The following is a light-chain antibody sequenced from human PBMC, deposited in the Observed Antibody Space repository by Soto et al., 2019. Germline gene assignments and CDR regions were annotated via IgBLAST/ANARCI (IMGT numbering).Light chain of an antibody. CDR3: SSYAGSNNLV. V-gene: IGLV2-8*01. CDR2: EVS. CDR1: SSDVGGYNY. J-gene: IGLJ2*01. Sequence: QSALTQPPSASGSPGQSVTISCTGTSSDVGGYNYVSWYQQHPGKAPKLMIYEVSKRPSGVPDRFSGSKSRNTASLTVSGLQAEDEVDYYCSSYAGSNNLVFGGGTKVTVL.